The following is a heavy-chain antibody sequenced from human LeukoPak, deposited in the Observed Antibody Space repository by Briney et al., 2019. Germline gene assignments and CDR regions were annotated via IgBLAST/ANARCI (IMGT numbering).Heavy chain of an antibody. CDR1: GYTLTGYY. CDR3: ARGEYSSSCDYYYYMDV. D-gene: IGHD6-6*01. J-gene: IGHJ6*03. CDR2: INPNSGGT. V-gene: IGHV1-2*02. Sequence: ASVKVSCKASGYTLTGYYMHWVRQAPGQGLEWMGWINPNSGGTNYAQKFQGRVTMTGDTSISTAYMELSRLRSDDTAVYYCARGEYSSSCDYYYYMDVWGKGNTVTASS.